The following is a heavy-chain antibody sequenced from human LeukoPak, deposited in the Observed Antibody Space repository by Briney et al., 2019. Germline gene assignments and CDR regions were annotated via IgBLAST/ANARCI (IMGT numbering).Heavy chain of an antibody. CDR1: GGSFMGYY. CDR2: INHSGST. Sequence: LSGALSLPCAVYGGSFMGYYWSGIRPPPGKGLEGIGEINHSGSTNYNPSLNTRVTISVDTSKNQFSLKLSSVTAADTAVYYCARGDPITMIVVVHSDYRGQGTLVTVSS. J-gene: IGHJ4*02. CDR3: ARGDPITMIVVVHSDY. V-gene: IGHV4-34*01. D-gene: IGHD3-22*01.